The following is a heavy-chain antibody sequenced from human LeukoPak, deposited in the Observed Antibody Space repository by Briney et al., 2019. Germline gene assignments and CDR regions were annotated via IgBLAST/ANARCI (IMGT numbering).Heavy chain of an antibody. CDR1: GFAFHTYG. Sequence: GGSLRLSGAASGFAFHTYGMSWVRQAPGKGLEWVSAIDGNGAKTFYADPVKGRFTIFRDNSKNTLYLQMNILRAEDTAVYYCAKDKSWGFDYWGEGTLVTVSS. CDR2: IDGNGAKT. D-gene: IGHD3-16*01. J-gene: IGHJ4*02. CDR3: AKDKSWGFDY. V-gene: IGHV3-23*01.